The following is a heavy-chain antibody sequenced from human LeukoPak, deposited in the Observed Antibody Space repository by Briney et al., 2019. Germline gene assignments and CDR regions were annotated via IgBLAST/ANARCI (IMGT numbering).Heavy chain of an antibody. CDR2: VDGDGSGA. Sequence: GGSLRLSCAASGFTFRNHWMHWVRQAPGKGLVWVSRVDGDGSGASYADFVRGRFTISRDNARDTLYLQMNSLRAEDTAVYYCVSLVVTADLAFDIWGQGTMVTVSS. D-gene: IGHD2-21*02. J-gene: IGHJ3*02. V-gene: IGHV3-74*01. CDR3: VSLVVTADLAFDI. CDR1: GFTFRNHW.